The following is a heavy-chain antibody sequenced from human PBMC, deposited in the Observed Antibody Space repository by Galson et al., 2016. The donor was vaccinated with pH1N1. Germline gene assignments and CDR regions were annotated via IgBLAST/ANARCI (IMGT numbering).Heavy chain of an antibody. CDR3: ARVSSSIPFDP. J-gene: IGHJ5*02. CDR2: INPDSGST. CDR1: GYTFTGYY. Sequence: SVKVSCKASGYTFTGYYIHWVRQAPGQGLEWMGWINPDSGSTTYAQNLLGRVTMTRDTSISTAFMEMNSLKSDDTAVYYCARVSSSIPFDPWGQGTLVTVSS. V-gene: IGHV1-2*02. D-gene: IGHD6-13*01.